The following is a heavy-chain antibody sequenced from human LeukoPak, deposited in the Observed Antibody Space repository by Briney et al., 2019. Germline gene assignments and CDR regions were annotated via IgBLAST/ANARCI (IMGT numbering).Heavy chain of an antibody. CDR3: ARDRRRDLLHAFDI. D-gene: IGHD1-26*01. CDR2: IDYSGST. J-gene: IGHJ3*02. Sequence: SETLSLTCTVSGGTISNYYRSWIRQPPGKGLEWIAYIDYSGSTNYNPSLKSRVTISVDASRNQFSLNLSSVTAADTAVYYCARDRRRDLLHAFDIWGQGTMVTVSS. V-gene: IGHV4-59*01. CDR1: GGTISNYY.